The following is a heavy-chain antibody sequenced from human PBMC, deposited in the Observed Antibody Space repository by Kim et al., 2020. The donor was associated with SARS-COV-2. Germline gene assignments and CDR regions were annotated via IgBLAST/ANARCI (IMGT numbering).Heavy chain of an antibody. Sequence: TYYNPSLKSRVTISGDTSKHQCALKLSTVTAADTAVYYCARDLGVRRFDYGGQGTLVSVAS. J-gene: IGHJ4*02. CDR3: ARDLGVRRFDY. D-gene: IGHD2-8*01. V-gene: IGHV4-39*06. CDR2: T.